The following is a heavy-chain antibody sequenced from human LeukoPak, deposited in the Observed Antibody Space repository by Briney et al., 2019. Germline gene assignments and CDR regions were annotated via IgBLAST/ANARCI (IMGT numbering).Heavy chain of an antibody. Sequence: GGSLRLSCAASGFTFSTYAMSWVRQAPGKGLEWVSTISGSGSNTYFVDSVKGRFTISRDNSKNTLYLQMNSLRAEDTAVYYCARDDGGSYQSNAFDIWGQGTMVTVSS. J-gene: IGHJ3*02. CDR3: ARDDGGSYQSNAFDI. V-gene: IGHV3-23*01. CDR2: ISGSGSNT. CDR1: GFTFSTYA. D-gene: IGHD1-26*01.